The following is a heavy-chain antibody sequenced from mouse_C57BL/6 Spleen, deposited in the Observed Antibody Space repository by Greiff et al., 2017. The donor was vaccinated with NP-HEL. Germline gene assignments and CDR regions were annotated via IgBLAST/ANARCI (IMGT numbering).Heavy chain of an antibody. D-gene: IGHD1-1*01. V-gene: IGHV5-16*01. CDR2: INYDGSST. J-gene: IGHJ1*03. CDR1: GFTFSDYY. Sequence: EVQLVESEGGLVQPGSSMKLSCTASGFTFSDYYMAWVRQVPEKGLEWVANINYDGSSTYYLDSLKSRFIISRDNAKNILYLQMSSLKSEDTATYYCARVPYYYGSSYVGWYFDVWGTGTTVTVSS. CDR3: ARVPYYYGSSYVGWYFDV.